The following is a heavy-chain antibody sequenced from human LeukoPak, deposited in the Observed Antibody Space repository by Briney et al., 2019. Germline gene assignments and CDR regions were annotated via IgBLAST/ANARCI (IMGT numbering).Heavy chain of an antibody. Sequence: PGGSLRLSCAASGFTFSSYSMNWVRQALGKGLEWVSSISSSSYIYYADSVKGRFTISRDNAKNSLYLQMNSLRAEDTAVYYCASLSEDDAFDIWGQGTMVTVSS. V-gene: IGHV3-21*01. CDR2: ISSSSYI. D-gene: IGHD6-19*01. J-gene: IGHJ3*02. CDR1: GFTFSSYS. CDR3: ASLSEDDAFDI.